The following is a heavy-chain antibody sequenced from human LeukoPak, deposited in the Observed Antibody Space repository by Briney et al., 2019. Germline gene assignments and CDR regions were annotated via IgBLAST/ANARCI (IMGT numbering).Heavy chain of an antibody. D-gene: IGHD2-2*01. J-gene: IGHJ6*02. Sequence: GESLKISCKGSGYNFTSYWIVWVRQMPGKGLEWMGIIYPGDSDTRYSPSFQGQVTISADKSISTAYLQWSSLKASDTAMYYCARVPVVPAAWYGMDVWGQGTTVTVSS. V-gene: IGHV5-51*01. CDR3: ARVPVVPAAWYGMDV. CDR2: IYPGDSDT. CDR1: GYNFTSYW.